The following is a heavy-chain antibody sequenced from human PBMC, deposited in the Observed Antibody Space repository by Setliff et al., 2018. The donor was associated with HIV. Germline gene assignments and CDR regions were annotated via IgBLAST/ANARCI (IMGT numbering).Heavy chain of an antibody. CDR3: ARTEYFDFWSGPRGFDP. D-gene: IGHD3-3*01. CDR1: GYTFNNFY. Sequence: ASVKVSCKAPGYTFNNFYLHWVRLAPGQGLEWMGWSNPNSDDTIYAQTFQGRVTMTRDTSTSTAYMELSRLRSDDTAVYYCARTEYFDFWSGPRGFDPWGQGTLVTVSS. J-gene: IGHJ5*02. CDR2: SNPNSDDT. V-gene: IGHV1-2*02.